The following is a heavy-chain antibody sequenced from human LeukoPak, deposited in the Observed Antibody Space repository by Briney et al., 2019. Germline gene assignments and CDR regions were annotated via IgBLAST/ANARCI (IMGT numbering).Heavy chain of an antibody. V-gene: IGHV3-23*01. J-gene: IGHJ3*02. CDR3: AKEGLVDTAPTDAFDI. CDR2: ISGSGGST. CDR1: GFTFSSYA. D-gene: IGHD5-18*01. Sequence: GGSLRLSCAASGFTFSSYAMSWVRQAPGKGLEWVSAISGSGGSTYYADSEKGRFTISRDNSKNTLYLQMNSLRAEDTAVYYCAKEGLVDTAPTDAFDIWGQGTMVTVSS.